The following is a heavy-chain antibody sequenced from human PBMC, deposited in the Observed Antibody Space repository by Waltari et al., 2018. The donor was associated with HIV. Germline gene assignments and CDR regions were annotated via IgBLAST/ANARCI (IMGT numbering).Heavy chain of an antibody. D-gene: IGHD5-12*01. CDR3: ATGDGYKSPYYYGMDV. CDR2: FDPEDGEA. J-gene: IGHJ6*02. V-gene: IGHV1-24*01. Sequence: QVQLVQSGAEVKKPGASVKVSCKVSGYTLTELSMHWVRQAPGKGLEWMGGFDPEDGEAIYAQKCQGRVTMTEDTSTDTAYMELSSLRSEDTAVYYCATGDGYKSPYYYGMDVWGQGTTVTVSS. CDR1: GYTLTELS.